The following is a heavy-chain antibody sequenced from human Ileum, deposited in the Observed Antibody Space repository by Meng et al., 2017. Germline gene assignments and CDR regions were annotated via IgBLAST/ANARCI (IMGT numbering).Heavy chain of an antibody. Sequence: SVKVSCKASGDTFTNYAINWVRQAPGQGLEWVGGLIPIFGTTNYAQKLQGRVKVTTDQSTTTASMELSSLRSEDTALYYCAVGYCTGGSCYSSRTHHFGLDVWGQGTTVTVSS. V-gene: IGHV1-69*05. J-gene: IGHJ6*02. CDR1: GDTFTNYA. CDR3: AVGYCTGGSCYSSRTHHFGLDV. D-gene: IGHD2-15*01. CDR2: LIPIFGTT.